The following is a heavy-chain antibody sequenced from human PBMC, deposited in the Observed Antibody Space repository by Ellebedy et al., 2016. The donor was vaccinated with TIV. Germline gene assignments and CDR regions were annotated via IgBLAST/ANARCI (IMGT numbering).Heavy chain of an antibody. Sequence: AASVKVSCKASGYTFTGYYMHWVRQAPGQGLEWMGWINPNTGGTNYAQKFQGRVTMTRDTSISTAYMELSRLRSDTTAVYYCARGGNINGPNVGNLLDYWGQGTLVTVSS. CDR2: INPNTGGT. V-gene: IGHV1-2*02. CDR1: GYTFTGYY. D-gene: IGHD5-18*01. CDR3: ARGGNINGPNVGNLLDY. J-gene: IGHJ4*02.